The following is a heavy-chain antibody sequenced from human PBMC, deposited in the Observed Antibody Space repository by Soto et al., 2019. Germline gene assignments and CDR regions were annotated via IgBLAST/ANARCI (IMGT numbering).Heavy chain of an antibody. D-gene: IGHD3-3*01. CDR2: ISGSGGST. CDR1: GFTFSSYA. Sequence: PGGSQRLSCAASGFTFSSYAMSWVRQAPGKGLEWVSAISGSGGSTYYADSVKGRFTISRDNSKNTLYLQMNSLRAEDTAVYYCAKDGQRITIFGVADNWFDPWGQGTLVTVSS. CDR3: AKDGQRITIFGVADNWFDP. J-gene: IGHJ5*02. V-gene: IGHV3-23*01.